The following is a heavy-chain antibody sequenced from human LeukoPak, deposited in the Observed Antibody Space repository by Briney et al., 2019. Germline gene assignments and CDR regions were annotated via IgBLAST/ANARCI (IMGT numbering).Heavy chain of an antibody. J-gene: IGHJ4*02. D-gene: IGHD2-15*01. CDR1: GGSISSGDYY. CDR2: IYYSGST. CDR3: AREGYCSGGSCHWFDY. Sequence: SETLSLTCTVSGGSISSGDYYWSWIRQPPGKGLEWIGYIYYSGSTYYNPSLKSRVTISVDTSKNQFSLKLSSVTAADTAVYYCAREGYCSGGSCHWFDYWGQGTLVTVSS. V-gene: IGHV4-30-4*01.